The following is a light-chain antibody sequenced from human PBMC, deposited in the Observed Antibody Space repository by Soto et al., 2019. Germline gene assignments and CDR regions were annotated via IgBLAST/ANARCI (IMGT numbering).Light chain of an antibody. V-gene: IGKV1-39*01. CDR1: QSISSY. CDR2: AAS. J-gene: IGKJ4*01. CDR3: QQSYSTPLT. Sequence: DIQMTQSPSSLSASVGARVTITCRASQSISSYLNWYQQKPGKAPKLLLYAASSLQSGVPSRFSGSGSGTDFTLTISSLQPEDFAPYYCQQSYSTPLTFGGGTKVEIK.